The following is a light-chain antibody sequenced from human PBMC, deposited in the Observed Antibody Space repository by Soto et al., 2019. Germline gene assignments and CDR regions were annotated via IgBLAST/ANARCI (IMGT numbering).Light chain of an antibody. Sequence: EMTMTQSPATLSVSPGERATLSCRASQSVGNNLAWYQQKPGQAPRLLIYDASTRATGIPARFSGSGSGAEFTLTISSLQSEDFAVYYCQQYNNLPMYTFGQGTKLEIK. J-gene: IGKJ2*01. CDR2: DAS. CDR1: QSVGNN. V-gene: IGKV3-15*01. CDR3: QQYNNLPMYT.